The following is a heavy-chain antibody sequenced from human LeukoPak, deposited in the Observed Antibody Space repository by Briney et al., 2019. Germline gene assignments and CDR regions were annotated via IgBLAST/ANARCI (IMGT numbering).Heavy chain of an antibody. D-gene: IGHD1-26*01. V-gene: IGHV3-48*03. CDR1: GFTFSSYE. Sequence: GGSLRLSCAASGFTFSSYEMNRVRQAPGKGLEWVSYISSSGSTIYYADSVKGRFTISRDNAKNSLYLQMNSLRAEDTAVYYCARGGRVGATNDYFDYWGQGTLVTVSS. J-gene: IGHJ4*02. CDR3: ARGGRVGATNDYFDY. CDR2: ISSSGSTI.